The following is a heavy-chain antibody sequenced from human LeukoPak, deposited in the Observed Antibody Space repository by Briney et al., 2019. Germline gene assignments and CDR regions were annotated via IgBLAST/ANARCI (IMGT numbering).Heavy chain of an antibody. Sequence: PSETLSLTCTVSGGSISSGDYYWSWIRQPPGKGLEWIGYIYYSGSTYYNPSLKSRVTISVDTSKNQFSLKLSSVTAADTAVYYCARDPPHYDILTGFSSRGVDYWGQGTLVTVSS. D-gene: IGHD3-9*01. J-gene: IGHJ4*02. CDR2: IYYSGST. CDR3: ARDPPHYDILTGFSSRGVDY. V-gene: IGHV4-30-4*01. CDR1: GGSISSGDYY.